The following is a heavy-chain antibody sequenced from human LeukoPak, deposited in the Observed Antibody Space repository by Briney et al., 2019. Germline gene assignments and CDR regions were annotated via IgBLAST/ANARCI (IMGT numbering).Heavy chain of an antibody. V-gene: IGHV3-15*01. CDR3: TTEEALFLFDY. J-gene: IGHJ4*02. Sequence: GGSLRLSCAASGFTFSNAWMSWVRQAPGKGLEWVGRIKSKTDGGTTDYAAPVKGRFTISRDDSKNTPYLQMNSLKTEDTAVYYCTTEEALFLFDYWGQGTLVTVSS. CDR2: IKSKTDGGTT. D-gene: IGHD2-21*01. CDR1: GFTFSNAW.